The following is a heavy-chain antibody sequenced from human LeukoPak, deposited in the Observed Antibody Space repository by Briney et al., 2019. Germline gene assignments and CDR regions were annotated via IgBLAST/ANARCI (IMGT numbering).Heavy chain of an antibody. V-gene: IGHV6-1*01. D-gene: IGHD3-10*01. CDR2: TYYRSKWYN. J-gene: IGHJ4*02. CDR3: ARGIAMVRGVVYFDY. CDR1: RDSVSSNSTA. Sequence: SQTLSLTCAISRDSVSSNSTAWNGIRQSPSRGLEWLGRTYYRSKWYNDYAVSVKSRITINPDTSKNQFSLQLNSVTPEDTAVYYCARGIAMVRGVVYFDYWGQGALVTVSS.